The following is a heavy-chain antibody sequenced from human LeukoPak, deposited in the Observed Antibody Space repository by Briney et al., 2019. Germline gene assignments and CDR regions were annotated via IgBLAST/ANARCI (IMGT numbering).Heavy chain of an antibody. J-gene: IGHJ4*02. CDR1: GFTFSSYW. D-gene: IGHD6-19*01. Sequence: GGSLRLSCAASGFTFSSYWMHWVRQAPEKGLVWVSRINSDGSSTSYADSVKGRFTISRDNSKNTLYLQMNSLRAEDTAVYYCARGDKIHIAVAGTVWGQGTLVTVSS. CDR2: INSDGSST. V-gene: IGHV3-74*01. CDR3: ARGDKIHIAVAGTV.